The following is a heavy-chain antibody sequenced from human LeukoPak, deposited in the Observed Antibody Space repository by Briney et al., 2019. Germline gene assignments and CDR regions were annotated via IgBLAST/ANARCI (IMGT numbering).Heavy chain of an antibody. CDR2: IYYSRST. CDR1: GVPISSSSYY. Sequence: SETLSLTCTVSGVPISSSSYYWGWIRQPPGKGLEWIGSIYYSRSTYYNPSLKSRVTISVDTSKNQLSLTLRSVTAADTAVYYCATGLGGNSFDSWGQGTMVTVSS. CDR3: ATGLGGNSFDS. V-gene: IGHV4-39*01. J-gene: IGHJ3*02. D-gene: IGHD3-16*01.